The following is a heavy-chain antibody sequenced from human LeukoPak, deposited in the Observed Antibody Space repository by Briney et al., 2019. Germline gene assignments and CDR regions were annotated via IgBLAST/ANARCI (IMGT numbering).Heavy chain of an antibody. CDR2: IYYSGST. V-gene: IGHV4-61*01. CDR1: GGSISSSNHY. J-gene: IGHJ4*02. D-gene: IGHD3-3*01. Sequence: PSETLSLTCTVSGGSISSSNHYWGWIRQPPGKGLEWIVYIYYSGSTNYNPSLKSRVTISVDTSKNQFSLKLSSVAAADTAVYYCAREMYYDFWSGYHSPGPLDYWGQGTLVTVSS. CDR3: AREMYYDFWSGYHSPGPLDY.